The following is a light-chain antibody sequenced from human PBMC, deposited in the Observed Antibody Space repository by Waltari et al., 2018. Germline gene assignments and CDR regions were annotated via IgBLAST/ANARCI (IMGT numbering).Light chain of an antibody. CDR3: QSYDTNLVV. Sequence: QSVLTQPPSVSGAPGQRVTISCTASSSNIGAGYDVHWYQQLPGTAPKLLIYGNNNRPSGVPDRFSGSKSGTSASLAITGLQAEDEANYYCQSYDTNLVVFGGGTKLTVL. J-gene: IGLJ2*01. CDR1: SSNIGAGYD. CDR2: GNN. V-gene: IGLV1-40*01.